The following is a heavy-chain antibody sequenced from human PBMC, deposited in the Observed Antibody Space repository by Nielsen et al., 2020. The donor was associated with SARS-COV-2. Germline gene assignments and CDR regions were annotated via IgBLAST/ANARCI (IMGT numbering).Heavy chain of an antibody. D-gene: IGHD3-22*01. CDR3: ARDLRITMISTGAFDI. CDR2: FDPEDGET. V-gene: IGHV1-24*01. Sequence: ASVKVSCMVSGYTLTELSMHWVRQAPGKGLEWMGGFDPEDGETIYAQKFQGRVTMTEDTSTDTAYMELSSLRSEDTAVYYCARDLRITMISTGAFDIWGQGTMVTVSS. J-gene: IGHJ3*02. CDR1: GYTLTELS.